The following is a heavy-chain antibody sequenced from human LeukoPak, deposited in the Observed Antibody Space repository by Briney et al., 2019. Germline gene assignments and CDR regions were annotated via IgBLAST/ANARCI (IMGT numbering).Heavy chain of an antibody. D-gene: IGHD2-15*01. V-gene: IGHV1-69*04. CDR1: GGTFSSYA. CDR3: ARVGWCSGGSCYSDYYYYGMDV. CDR2: IIPILGIA. Sequence: SVKVSCKASGGTFSSYAISWVRQAPGQGLEWMGRIIPILGIANYAQKFQGRVTITADKSTSTAYMELSSLRSEDTAVYYCARVGWCSGGSCYSDYYYYGMDVWGQGTTVTVSS. J-gene: IGHJ6*02.